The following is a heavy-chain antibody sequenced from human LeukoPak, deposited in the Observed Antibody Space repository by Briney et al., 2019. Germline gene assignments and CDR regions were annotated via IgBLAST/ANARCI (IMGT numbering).Heavy chain of an antibody. J-gene: IGHJ4*02. Sequence: EASVKVSCKASGYTFTSYGISWVRQAPGQGLEWRGWISAYNGNTNYAQKLQGRVTMTTDTSTSTAYMELRSLRSDDTAVYYCARADIVVVVAATSDFDYWGQGTLVTVSS. CDR3: ARADIVVVVAATSDFDY. V-gene: IGHV1-18*01. D-gene: IGHD2-15*01. CDR1: GYTFTSYG. CDR2: ISAYNGNT.